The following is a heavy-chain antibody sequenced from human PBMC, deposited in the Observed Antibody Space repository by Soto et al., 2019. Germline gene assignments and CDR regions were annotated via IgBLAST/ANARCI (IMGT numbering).Heavy chain of an antibody. Sequence: QVQLLESGPGLVKPSQTLSLTCTVSGGSMSRGDYYWSWIRQPPGKGLEWIGFIYHTGSTYYSPSLKNRVPVSLDTSKNQFFLKLSAVTAADTAVYFCARDLLYDYGDLSHVFDIRCQGAMVSVSS. CDR1: GGSMSRGDYY. D-gene: IGHD4-17*01. CDR3: ARDLLYDYGDLSHVFDI. V-gene: IGHV4-30-4*01. CDR2: IYHTGST. J-gene: IGHJ3*02.